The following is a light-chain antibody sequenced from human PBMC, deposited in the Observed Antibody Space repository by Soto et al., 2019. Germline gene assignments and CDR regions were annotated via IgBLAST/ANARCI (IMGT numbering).Light chain of an antibody. J-gene: IGLJ2*01. CDR2: AVS. CDR3: CSYTSLSTVA. CDR1: SSDVGGYNH. V-gene: IGLV2-14*03. Sequence: QSALTKPACVSRSPGQSITISCTETSSDVGGYNHVSWYQQSPGKAPKLILFAVSDRPSGVSHRFSGSKSGNTASLTISGLQAEDESDYYCCSYTSLSTVAFGGGTKLTVL.